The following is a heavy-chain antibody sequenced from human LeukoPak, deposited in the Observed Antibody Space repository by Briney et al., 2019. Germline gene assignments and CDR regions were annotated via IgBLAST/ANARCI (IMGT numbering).Heavy chain of an antibody. Sequence: GGSLRLSCAASGFTFTTYAMSWVRQAPGKGLEWVSAISGSDAYTYYADSVKGRFTISRDNSKNTLYLQMNSLRAEDTAVYFCAKGTLTAGLYYYYYMDVWGIGTTVTVSS. CDR1: GFTFTTYA. V-gene: IGHV3-23*01. D-gene: IGHD6-13*01. CDR3: AKGTLTAGLYYYYYMDV. CDR2: ISGSDAYT. J-gene: IGHJ6*03.